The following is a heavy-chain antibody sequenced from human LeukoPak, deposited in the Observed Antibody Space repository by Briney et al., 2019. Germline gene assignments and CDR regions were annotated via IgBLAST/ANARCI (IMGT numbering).Heavy chain of an antibody. CDR2: ISSSSSYI. D-gene: IGHD2-8*01. CDR1: GFTFSSYS. Sequence: GGSLRLSCAASGFTFSSYSMNWVRQAPGKGLEWVSSISSSSSYIYYADSVKGRFTISRDNAKNSLYLQMNSLRAEDTAVYYCARDGCCTNGVCYYYYYYYYMDVWGKGTTVTVSS. J-gene: IGHJ6*03. CDR3: ARDGCCTNGVCYYYYYYYYMDV. V-gene: IGHV3-21*01.